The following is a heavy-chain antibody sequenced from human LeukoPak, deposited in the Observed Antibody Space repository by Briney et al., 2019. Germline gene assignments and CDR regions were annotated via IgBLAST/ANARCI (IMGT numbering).Heavy chain of an antibody. CDR1: GFTFSSYA. CDR3: AIGRGSYRLTWVDY. Sequence: GGSLRLSCAASGFTFSSYAMSWVRQAPGKGLEWVSAISGSGGSTYYADSVKGRFTISRDNSKNTLYLQMNSLRAEDTAVYYCAIGRGSYRLTWVDYWGQGTLVTVSS. J-gene: IGHJ4*02. D-gene: IGHD1-26*01. CDR2: ISGSGGST. V-gene: IGHV3-23*01.